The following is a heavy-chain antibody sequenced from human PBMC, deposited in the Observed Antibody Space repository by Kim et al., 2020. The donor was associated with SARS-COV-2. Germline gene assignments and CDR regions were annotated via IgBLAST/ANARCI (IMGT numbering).Heavy chain of an antibody. V-gene: IGHV3-33*01. D-gene: IGHD3-22*01. CDR3: ARDEDYYDSRIDY. J-gene: IGHJ4*02. Sequence: GGSLRLSCAASGFTFSSYGMHWVRQAPGKGLEWVAVIWYDGSNKYYADSVKGRFTISRDNSKNTLYLQMNSLRAEDTAVYYCARDEDYYDSRIDYWGQGTLVTVSS. CDR2: IWYDGSNK. CDR1: GFTFSSYG.